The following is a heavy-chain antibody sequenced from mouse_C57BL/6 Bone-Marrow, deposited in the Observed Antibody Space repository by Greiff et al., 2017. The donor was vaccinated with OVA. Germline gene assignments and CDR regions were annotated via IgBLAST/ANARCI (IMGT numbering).Heavy chain of an antibody. CDR1: GYTFTSYW. CDR3: ARRGTSLDY. J-gene: IGHJ2*01. D-gene: IGHD6-1*01. CDR2: IYPGSGST. Sequence: QVQLQQSRAELVKPGASVKMSCKASGYTFTSYWITWVKQRPGQGLEWIGDIYPGSGSTNYNEKFKSKATLTVDTSSSTAYMQLSSLTSEDSAVYYCARRGTSLDYWGQGTTLTVSS. V-gene: IGHV1-55*01.